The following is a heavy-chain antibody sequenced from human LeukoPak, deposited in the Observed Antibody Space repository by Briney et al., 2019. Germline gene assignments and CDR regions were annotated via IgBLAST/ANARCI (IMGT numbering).Heavy chain of an antibody. Sequence: SETLSLTCTVSGGSISSGSYYWSWIRQPAGKGLEWIGRIYTSGSTNYNPSLKSRVTISVDTSKNQFSLKLSSVTAADTAVYYCARVGYNWNDGAYYYYYYYMDVWGKGTTVTISS. D-gene: IGHD1-1*01. CDR3: ARVGYNWNDGAYYYYYYYMDV. CDR2: IYTSGST. V-gene: IGHV4-61*02. CDR1: GGSISSGSYY. J-gene: IGHJ6*03.